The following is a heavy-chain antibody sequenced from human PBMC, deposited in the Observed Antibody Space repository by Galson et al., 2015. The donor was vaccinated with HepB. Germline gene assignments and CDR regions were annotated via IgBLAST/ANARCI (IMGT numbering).Heavy chain of an antibody. V-gene: IGHV1-18*01. CDR2: ISAYNGNT. CDR3: ARVPLAGRRRGSHYFDY. Sequence: QSGAELKVPGASVKVSCKASTDIFTKYGFHWVRQAPGQGLEWMGWISAYNGNTDYAQRVRDRVTMTTDTSTSTAYMELRSLRSDDTAVYYCARVPLAGRRRGSHYFDYWGQGTLVTVSS. J-gene: IGHJ4*02. CDR1: TDIFTKYG.